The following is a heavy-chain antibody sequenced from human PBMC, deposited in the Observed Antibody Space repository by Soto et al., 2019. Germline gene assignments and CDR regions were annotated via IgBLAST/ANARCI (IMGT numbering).Heavy chain of an antibody. CDR2: IYYSGST. CDR3: ARHGDIVIVPAANTNWFDP. J-gene: IGHJ5*02. V-gene: IGHV4-39*01. Sequence: SETLSLTCTVSGGSIYNRSYYWGWIRQPPGKGLEWIGSIYYSGSTYYNPSLRSRVTISVDTSKNQFSLKLTSVTAADTAVYYCARHGDIVIVPAANTNWFDPWGQGTLVTVSS. CDR1: GGSIYNRSYY. D-gene: IGHD2-2*01.